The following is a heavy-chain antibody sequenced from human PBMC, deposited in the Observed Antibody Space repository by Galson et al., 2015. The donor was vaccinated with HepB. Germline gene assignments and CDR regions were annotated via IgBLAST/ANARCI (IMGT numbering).Heavy chain of an antibody. CDR3: AKDQSVGGYYYGSGSYGPFDY. CDR1: GFTFSSYA. CDR2: ISGSGGST. D-gene: IGHD3-10*01. J-gene: IGHJ4*02. V-gene: IGHV3-23*01. Sequence: SLRLSCAASGFTFSSYAMSWVRQAPGKGLEWVSAISGSGGSTYYADSVKGRFTISRDNSKNTLYLQMNSLRAEDTAVYYCAKDQSVGGYYYGSGSYGPFDYWGQGTLVTVSS.